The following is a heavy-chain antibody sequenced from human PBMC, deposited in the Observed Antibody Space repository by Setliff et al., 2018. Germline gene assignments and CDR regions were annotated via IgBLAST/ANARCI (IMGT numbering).Heavy chain of an antibody. J-gene: IGHJ6*02. CDR3: ARDSATLAQLERRGGFRYYDMDV. Sequence: SVKVSCKPSGGTFSSFAVSWVRQAPGQGLGWMGGIIPLLETAKYAQKFQGRVTITADKSTSTVYMELNSLISEDTAVYLCARDSATLAQLERRGGFRYYDMDVWGQGTTVTVSS. V-gene: IGHV1-69*06. CDR2: IIPLLETA. CDR1: GGTFSSFA. D-gene: IGHD1-1*01.